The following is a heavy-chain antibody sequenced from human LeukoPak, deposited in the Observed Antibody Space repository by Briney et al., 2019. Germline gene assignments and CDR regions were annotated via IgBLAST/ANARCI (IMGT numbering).Heavy chain of an antibody. CDR2: ISGSGGST. CDR3: ATWGSIFGVTFFDF. J-gene: IGHJ4*02. Sequence: GGSLRLSCAASGFAFSSDAMSWVRQAPGKGQEWVSAISGSGGSTYYADSVKGRFTISRDNSKNTLYLQMNSLRAEDTAVYYCATWGSIFGVTFFDFWGQGTLVTVSS. CDR1: GFAFSSDA. V-gene: IGHV3-23*01. D-gene: IGHD3-3*01.